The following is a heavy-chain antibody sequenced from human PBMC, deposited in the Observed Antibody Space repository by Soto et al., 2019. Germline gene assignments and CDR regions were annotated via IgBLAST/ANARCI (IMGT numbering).Heavy chain of an antibody. J-gene: IGHJ6*02. V-gene: IGHV4-39*01. Sequence: SETLSLTCTVSGGSINSSSYYWGWIRQPPGKGLEWIGSIYYSGSTYYNPSLKSRVTISVDTSKNQFSLKLSSVTAADTAVYYCALGYCSSTSCYDRLNYYYGMDVWGQGTTVTVSS. CDR3: ALGYCSSTSCYDRLNYYYGMDV. D-gene: IGHD2-2*01. CDR1: GGSINSSSYY. CDR2: IYYSGST.